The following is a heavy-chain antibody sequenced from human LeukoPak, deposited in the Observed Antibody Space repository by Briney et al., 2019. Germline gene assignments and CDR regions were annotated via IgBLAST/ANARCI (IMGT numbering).Heavy chain of an antibody. CDR3: ATLTSGTYDFDY. CDR2: FDPEDGET. D-gene: IGHD1-26*01. Sequence: ASVNVSCKVSGYTLTELSMHWVRQAPGKGLEWMGSFDPEDGETIYAQKFQGRVTMTEDTSTDTAYMELSSLRSEDTAVYYCATLTSGTYDFDYWGQGTLVTVSS. J-gene: IGHJ4*02. CDR1: GYTLTELS. V-gene: IGHV1-24*01.